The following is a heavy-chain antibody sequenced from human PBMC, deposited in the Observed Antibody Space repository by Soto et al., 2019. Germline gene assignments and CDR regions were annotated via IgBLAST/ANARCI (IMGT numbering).Heavy chain of an antibody. CDR3: ARSVVVPGADIDY. Sequence: PSETLSLTCSVSGVSISGYYWSWIRQSPGKGLEWLGYVYYTGSTNYSPSLRSRDSISVDTSKNSYSLVLSPVTGADTAVYFCARSVVVPGADIDYWGQGTQVTVSS. V-gene: IGHV4-59*01. CDR2: VYYTGST. J-gene: IGHJ4*02. D-gene: IGHD2-2*01. CDR1: GVSISGYY.